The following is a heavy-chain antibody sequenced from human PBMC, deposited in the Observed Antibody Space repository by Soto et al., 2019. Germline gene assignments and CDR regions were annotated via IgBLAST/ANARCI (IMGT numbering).Heavy chain of an antibody. D-gene: IGHD4-4*01. Sequence: EVQLVESGGGLVQPGESLRLSCAASGFTFTTYWMTWVRQAPGKGLEWVANIKQDGSEKFYVGSVRGRFTISRDNAKNSMYLQMDSLRGEDTAVYYCVRGGSNYASWGQGTLVTVSS. CDR3: VRGGSNYAS. CDR2: IKQDGSEK. J-gene: IGHJ5*02. V-gene: IGHV3-7*01. CDR1: GFTFTTYW.